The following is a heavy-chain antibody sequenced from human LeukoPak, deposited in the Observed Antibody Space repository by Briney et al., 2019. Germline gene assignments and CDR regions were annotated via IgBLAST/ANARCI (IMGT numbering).Heavy chain of an antibody. Sequence: SGPTLVNPTQTLTLTCTFSGFSLSTSGVGVGWIRQPQGKALEWLALIYWDDDKRYSPSLNSRLTITKDTSKNQVVLTMSNMDPVDTATYYCAQSQDSCSRCNDAFDIWGQGTMVTVSS. CDR2: IYWDDDK. J-gene: IGHJ3*02. CDR1: GFSLSTSGVG. D-gene: IGHD6-13*01. V-gene: IGHV2-5*02. CDR3: AQSQDSCSRCNDAFDI.